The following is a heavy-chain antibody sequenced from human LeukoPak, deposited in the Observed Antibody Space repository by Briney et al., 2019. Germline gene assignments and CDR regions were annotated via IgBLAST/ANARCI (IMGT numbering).Heavy chain of an antibody. CDR3: ARRGGYYDSSGYYSYYFDY. D-gene: IGHD3-22*01. Sequence: GGSLRLSCAASAFTFSGYSMNWVRQAPGKGLEWVSSISSSSSYIYYADSVKGRFTISRDNAKNSLYLQMNSLRAEDTAVYYCARRGGYYDSSGYYSYYFDYWGQGTLVTVSS. V-gene: IGHV3-21*01. J-gene: IGHJ4*02. CDR1: AFTFSGYS. CDR2: ISSSSSYI.